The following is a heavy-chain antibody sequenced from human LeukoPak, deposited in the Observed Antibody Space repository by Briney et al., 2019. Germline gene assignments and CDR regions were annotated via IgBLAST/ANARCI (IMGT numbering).Heavy chain of an antibody. Sequence: PSETLSLTCTVSGGSISSSSYYWGWIRQPPGKGLEWIGSIYYSGSTYYNPSLKSRVTISGDSSKNQFSLKLTSVTAADTAVYYCARDHSTGIDYWGQGTLVTVSS. CDR1: GGSISSSSYY. D-gene: IGHD2/OR15-2a*01. CDR3: ARDHSTGIDY. V-gene: IGHV4-39*07. CDR2: IYYSGST. J-gene: IGHJ4*02.